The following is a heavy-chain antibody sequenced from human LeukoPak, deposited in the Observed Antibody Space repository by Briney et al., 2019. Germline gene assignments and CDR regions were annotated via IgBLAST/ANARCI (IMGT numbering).Heavy chain of an antibody. D-gene: IGHD6-13*01. CDR2: ISYDGSNK. Sequence: QTGRSLRLSCAASGFTFSSYAMHWVRQAPGKGLEWVAVISYDGSNKYYADSVKGRFTISRDNSKNTLYLQMNSLRAEDTAVYYCATGPISIAALLWGQGTLVTVSS. J-gene: IGHJ4*02. CDR1: GFTFSSYA. CDR3: ATGPISIAALL. V-gene: IGHV3-30*04.